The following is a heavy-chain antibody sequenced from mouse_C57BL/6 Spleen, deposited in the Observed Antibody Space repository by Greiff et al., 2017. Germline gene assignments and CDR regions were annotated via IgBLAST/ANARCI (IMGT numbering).Heavy chain of an antibody. CDR2: IHPNSGST. CDR3: ARQLRGGYYIDY. Sequence: VQLQQPGAELVKPGASVKLSCKASGYTFPSYWMHWVKQRPGQGLEWIGMIHPNSGSTNYNEKFKSKATLTVDKSSSTAYMQLSSLTSEDSAVYYCARQLRGGYYIDYWGQGTTLTVSS. V-gene: IGHV1-64*01. CDR1: GYTFPSYW. J-gene: IGHJ2*01. D-gene: IGHD1-1*01.